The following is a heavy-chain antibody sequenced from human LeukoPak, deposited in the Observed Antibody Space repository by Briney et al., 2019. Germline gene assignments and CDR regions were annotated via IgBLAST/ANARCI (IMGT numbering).Heavy chain of an antibody. D-gene: IGHD6-13*01. Sequence: GESLTISCRASGYSFTNYWITWVRPMPGKGLEWMGRINPSDSYTSYSPSFQGRVTISADKSISTAYLQWSNLKASDTAMFYCARRIAAAGLYYFDTWGQGTLVTVSS. J-gene: IGHJ4*02. CDR3: ARRIAAAGLYYFDT. CDR1: GYSFTNYW. V-gene: IGHV5-10-1*01. CDR2: INPSDSYT.